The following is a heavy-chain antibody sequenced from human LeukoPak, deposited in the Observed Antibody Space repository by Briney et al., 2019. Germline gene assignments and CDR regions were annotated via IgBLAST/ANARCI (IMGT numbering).Heavy chain of an antibody. CDR2: INKTGSET. D-gene: IGHD2-15*01. CDR1: GFTSSHFW. J-gene: IGHJ4*02. CDR3: AREDGYCSGGNCYSYFDS. Sequence: PGGSLRLSCAASGFTSSHFWMRWVRQAPGNGLEWVAYINKTGSETYYVDSVKGRFTITRDNTRNSLFLQMYSLRAEDTAMYFCAREDGYCSGGNCYSYFDSWGQGTLVTVSS. V-gene: IGHV3-7*01.